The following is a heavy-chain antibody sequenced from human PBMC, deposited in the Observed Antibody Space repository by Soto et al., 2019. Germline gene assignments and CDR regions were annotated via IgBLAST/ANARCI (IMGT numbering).Heavy chain of an antibody. J-gene: IGHJ5*02. CDR3: ARGITIIVVVTAFNWFDP. CDR1: GGSFSGYY. D-gene: IGHD3-22*01. V-gene: IGHV4-34*01. Sequence: SETLSLTCAVYGGSFSGYYWIWIRQPPGKGLEWIGEINHSGSTNYNPSLKSRVNISVDTSKNQFSLKLSSVTAADTAVYYCARGITIIVVVTAFNWFDPWGQGTLVTVSS. CDR2: INHSGST.